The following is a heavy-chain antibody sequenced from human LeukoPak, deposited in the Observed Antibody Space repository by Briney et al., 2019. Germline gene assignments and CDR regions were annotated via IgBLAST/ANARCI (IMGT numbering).Heavy chain of an antibody. CDR1: GGSISTSSYY. CDR3: ARHEVPVAAAGISHFDY. CDR2: VYYSGNT. J-gene: IGHJ4*02. D-gene: IGHD6-13*01. Sequence: SETLSLTCTVSGGSISTSSYYWGWIRQPPGKGLEWIGNVYYSGNTYYNPSLKSRVTISVDTSKNQFSLNLSSVTAADTAVYYCARHEVPVAAAGISHFDYWGQGTLVTVSS. V-gene: IGHV4-39*01.